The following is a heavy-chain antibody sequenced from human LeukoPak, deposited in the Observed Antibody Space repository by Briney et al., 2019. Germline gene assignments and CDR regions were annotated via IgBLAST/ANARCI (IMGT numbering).Heavy chain of an antibody. Sequence: PGGSLRLSCEASGFTFSGYAMSWVRQAPGKGLEWVSSINAFGARTYYADSVKGRFTISRDDSKNTLYLQMNSLRAEDTALYYCAKVALGYCSGSSCYYFDYGGQGTLVTVFS. CDR1: GFTFSGYA. V-gene: IGHV3-23*01. CDR3: AKVALGYCSGSSCYYFDY. J-gene: IGHJ4*02. D-gene: IGHD2-15*01. CDR2: INAFGART.